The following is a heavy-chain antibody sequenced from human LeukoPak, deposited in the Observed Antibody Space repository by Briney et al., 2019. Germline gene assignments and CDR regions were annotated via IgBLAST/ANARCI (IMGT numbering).Heavy chain of an antibody. CDR3: ARTTEGYCRSTSCYGFYYSYYMDV. CDR1: GYTFTGYY. V-gene: IGHV1-2*02. CDR2: INPNSGGT. D-gene: IGHD2-2*01. Sequence: GASVKVSCKASGYTFTGYYMHWVRQAPGQGLEWMGWINPNSGGTNYAQKFQGRVTMTRDTSISTAYMELSRLRSDDTAVYYCARTTEGYCRSTSCYGFYYSYYMDVWGKGTTVTISS. J-gene: IGHJ6*03.